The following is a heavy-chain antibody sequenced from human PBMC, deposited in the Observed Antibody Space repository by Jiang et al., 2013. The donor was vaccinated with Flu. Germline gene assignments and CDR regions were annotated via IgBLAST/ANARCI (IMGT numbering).Heavy chain of an antibody. CDR3: AKDFPHWKGLDY. D-gene: IGHD1-1*01. Sequence: QLLESGGVVVQLGGSLRLSCAASGFTFDDYTMHWVRQAPGKGLEWVSLVSWDGGNTYYADSVKGRFTISRDNRKKSLFLQMDSLRTEDSALYFCAKDFPHWKGLDYWGQGTLVTVSS. CDR1: GFTFDDYT. J-gene: IGHJ4*02. CDR2: VSWDGGNT. V-gene: IGHV3-43*01.